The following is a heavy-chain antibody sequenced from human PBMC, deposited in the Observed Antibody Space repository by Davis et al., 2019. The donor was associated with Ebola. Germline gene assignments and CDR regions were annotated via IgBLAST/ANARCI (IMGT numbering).Heavy chain of an antibody. Sequence: MPSETLSLTCAVYGGSFSGYYWSWIRQPPGKGLEWIGEINHSGSTNYNPSLKSRVTISVDTSKNQFSLKLSSVTAADTAVYYCARGDIGGASDYWGQGTLVTVSS. J-gene: IGHJ4*02. CDR2: INHSGST. D-gene: IGHD3-9*01. CDR3: ARGDIGGASDY. CDR1: GGSFSGYY. V-gene: IGHV4-34*01.